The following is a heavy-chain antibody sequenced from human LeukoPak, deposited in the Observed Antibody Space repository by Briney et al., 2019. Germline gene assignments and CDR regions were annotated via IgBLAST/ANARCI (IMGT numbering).Heavy chain of an antibody. CDR1: GYTFTSSY. CDR3: ARGSAAAAATEGLDY. CDR2: INPSGGST. V-gene: IGHV1-46*01. Sequence: ASVKVSCKASGYTFTSSYMHWVRQAPGQGLEWMGIINPSGGSTSYAQKFQGRVTMTRDTSTSTVYMELSSLRSEDTAVYYCARGSAAAAATEGLDYWGQGTLVTVSS. D-gene: IGHD6-13*01. J-gene: IGHJ4*02.